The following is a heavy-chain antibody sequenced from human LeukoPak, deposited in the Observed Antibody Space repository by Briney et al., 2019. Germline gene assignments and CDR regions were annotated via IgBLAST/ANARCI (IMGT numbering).Heavy chain of an antibody. CDR1: GGSISSSSYY. CDR3: ARGYGYSYGSVDY. CDR2: IYYSGST. D-gene: IGHD5-18*01. J-gene: IGHJ4*02. V-gene: IGHV4-39*01. Sequence: PSETLSLTCTVSGGSISSSSYYWGWIRQPPGKGLEWIGSIYYSGSTYYNPSLKSRVTISVDTSKNQFSLKLSSVTAADTAVYYCARGYGYSYGSVDYWGQGTQVTVSS.